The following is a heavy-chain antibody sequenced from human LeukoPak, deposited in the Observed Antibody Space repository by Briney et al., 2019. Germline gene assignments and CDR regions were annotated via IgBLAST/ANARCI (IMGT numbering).Heavy chain of an antibody. Sequence: GGSLRLSCAASGFTFSSYAMSWVRQAPGKGLEWVSAISGNGGSTYYADSVKGRFTISRDNSRNTLYLQMNSLRAEDTAVYYCAKDLGTVTRAFDYWGQGTLVTVSS. J-gene: IGHJ4*02. D-gene: IGHD4-17*01. V-gene: IGHV3-23*01. CDR3: AKDLGTVTRAFDY. CDR1: GFTFSSYA. CDR2: ISGNGGST.